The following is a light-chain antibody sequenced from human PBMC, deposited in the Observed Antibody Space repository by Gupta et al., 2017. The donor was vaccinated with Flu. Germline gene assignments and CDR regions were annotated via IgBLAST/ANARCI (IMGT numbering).Light chain of an antibody. CDR2: GAS. V-gene: IGKV3-15*01. CDR3: QQDNDWRS. Sequence: SPATLSVSPGERATRSCRASQSAGSNLEWYQQKPGQAPRLLIYGASNRANGIPDRFSGSGSGTEFTLTSSSRQSEDFAVYYWQQDNDWRSFGQGTKVEVK. J-gene: IGKJ1*01. CDR1: QSAGSN.